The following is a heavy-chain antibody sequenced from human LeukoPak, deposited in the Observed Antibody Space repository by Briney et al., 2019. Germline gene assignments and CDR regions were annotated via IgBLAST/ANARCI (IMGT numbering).Heavy chain of an antibody. CDR1: GFPFSSYA. D-gene: IGHD1/OR15-1a*01. CDR3: ARAGNIRFDY. J-gene: IGHJ4*02. CDR2: IFGSGDTT. V-gene: IGHV3-23*01. Sequence: GGSLRLSCAASGFPFSSYAMNWVRQAPGKGLEWVSIIFGSGDTTYYADSVKGRFTVSRDNSKNMLYLQMTSLRAEDTAVYYCARAGNIRFDYWGQGTLVTVSS.